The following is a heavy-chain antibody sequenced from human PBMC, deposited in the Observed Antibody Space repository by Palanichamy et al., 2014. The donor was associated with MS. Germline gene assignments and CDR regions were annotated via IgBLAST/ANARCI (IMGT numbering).Heavy chain of an antibody. J-gene: IGHJ1*01. Sequence: GGGLSSRRRGVPETLLCSLWNPPSVTTGCTGSRQAPGKGLVWVSHINGDGSTTNYADSVKGRFTISRDNAKNTLYLRMNSLRAEDTAVYYCARFDRMGETGFQSWGQGTLVIVPS. CDR3: ARFDRMGETGFQS. V-gene: IGHV3-74*01. CDR2: INGDGSTT. CDR1: NPPSVTTG. D-gene: IGHD1-26*01.